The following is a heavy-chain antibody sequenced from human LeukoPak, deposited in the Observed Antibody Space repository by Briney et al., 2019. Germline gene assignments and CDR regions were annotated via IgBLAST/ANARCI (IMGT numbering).Heavy chain of an antibody. D-gene: IGHD1-1*01. J-gene: IGHJ4*02. V-gene: IGHV3-7*01. CDR3: ARDGDDWNDFDH. CDR1: GFRFRTSW. Sequence: GGSLGRSGAASGFRFRTSWMSWVRGAPGKGVEWVANIRRDGGEIYYMDSVKGRFAISRDNAKNSLYLQMNSLRVEETAVYYCARDGDDWNDFDHWGQGTLVTVSS. CDR2: IRRDGGEI.